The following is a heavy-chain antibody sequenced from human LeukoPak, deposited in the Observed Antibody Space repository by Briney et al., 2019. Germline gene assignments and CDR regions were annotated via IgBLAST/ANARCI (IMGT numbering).Heavy chain of an antibody. Sequence: GGSLRLSCAASGFTFSSYAMHWVRQAPGKGLEWVSYISSSGSTIYYADSMKGRYTISRDNAKNSLYLQMNNVRAEDTAVYYCAKDGAWLRFDDWGQGTLVTVSS. D-gene: IGHD5-12*01. CDR2: ISSSGSTI. CDR3: AKDGAWLRFDD. CDR1: GFTFSSYA. J-gene: IGHJ4*02. V-gene: IGHV3-48*01.